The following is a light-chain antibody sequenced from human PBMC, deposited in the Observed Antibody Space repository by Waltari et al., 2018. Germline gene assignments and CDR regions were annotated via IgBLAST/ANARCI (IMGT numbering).Light chain of an antibody. CDR1: QSVGKY. CDR3: QKYVSLPAT. Sequence: LSCRASQSVGKYLAWYQQKPGQAPRLLIYDTSTRATGIPDRFSGSGSGTDFSLTISRLEPEDFAVYYCQKYVSLPATFGQGTKVQIK. J-gene: IGKJ1*01. CDR2: DTS. V-gene: IGKV3-20*01.